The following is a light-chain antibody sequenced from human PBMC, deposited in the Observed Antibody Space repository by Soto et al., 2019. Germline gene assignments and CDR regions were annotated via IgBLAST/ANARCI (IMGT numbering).Light chain of an antibody. CDR1: ESLFGF. V-gene: IGKV3-15*01. CDR3: QSYNDWPFA. Sequence: DIVLTQSPATLSVSPGDTVTLSCRASESLFGFLAWYQQKPGQAPRLLMYGVSTRATGIPARFSGGGSATDFTLTISSLQSEDCAIYFCQSYNDWPFASGLGTRLEI. J-gene: IGKJ2*01. CDR2: GVS.